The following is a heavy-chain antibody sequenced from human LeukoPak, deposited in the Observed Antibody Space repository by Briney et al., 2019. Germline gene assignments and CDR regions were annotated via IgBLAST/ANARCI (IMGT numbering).Heavy chain of an antibody. Sequence: ASVKVSCKASGYTFTSYGISWVRQAPGQGLEWMGRINPNSGGTNYAQKFQGRVTMTRDTSISTAYMELSRLRSDDTAVYYCAREESSSWFIDYWGQGTLDTVSS. V-gene: IGHV1-2*06. J-gene: IGHJ4*02. CDR1: GYTFTSYG. CDR3: AREESSSWFIDY. CDR2: INPNSGGT. D-gene: IGHD6-13*01.